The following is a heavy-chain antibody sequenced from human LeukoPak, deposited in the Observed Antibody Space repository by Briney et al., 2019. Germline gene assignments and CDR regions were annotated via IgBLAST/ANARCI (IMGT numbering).Heavy chain of an antibody. D-gene: IGHD3-22*01. J-gene: IGHJ4*02. CDR2: IKQDGSEK. CDR1: GFTFSSYW. Sequence: PGGSLRLSCAGSGFTFSSYWMSWVRQAPGKGLEWVANIKQDGSEKYYVDSVKGRFTISRDNAKNSLYLQMNSLRAEDTAVYYCARVPYDTTGYSWFGLDYWGQGTLVTVSS. CDR3: ARVPYDTTGYSWFGLDY. V-gene: IGHV3-7*01.